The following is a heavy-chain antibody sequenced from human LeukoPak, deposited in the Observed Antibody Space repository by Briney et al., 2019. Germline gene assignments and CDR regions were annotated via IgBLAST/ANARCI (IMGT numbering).Heavy chain of an antibody. Sequence: GGSLRLSCAASGFTFSSFSVNWVRQAPGKGLEWVSSISSSSSYIYYADSVKGRFTISRDNAKNSLYLQMNSLGAEDTAVYYCARVTGHGAFDIWGQGTMVTVSS. CDR2: ISSSSSYI. D-gene: IGHD1-20*01. V-gene: IGHV3-21*01. J-gene: IGHJ3*02. CDR3: ARVTGHGAFDI. CDR1: GFTFSSFS.